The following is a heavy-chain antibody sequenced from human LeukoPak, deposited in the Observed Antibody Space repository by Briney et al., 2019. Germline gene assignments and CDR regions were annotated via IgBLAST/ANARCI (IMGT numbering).Heavy chain of an antibody. CDR2: IYYSGST. V-gene: IGHV4-59*01. Sequence: SETLSLTCTVSGGSISSYYWSWIRQPPGKGLEWIGYIYYSGSTNYNPSLKSRVTISVDTSKNQFSLKLSSVTAADTAVYYCARERYTGAFDIWGQGTMVTVSS. D-gene: IGHD1-14*01. CDR3: ARERYTGAFDI. CDR1: GGSISSYY. J-gene: IGHJ3*02.